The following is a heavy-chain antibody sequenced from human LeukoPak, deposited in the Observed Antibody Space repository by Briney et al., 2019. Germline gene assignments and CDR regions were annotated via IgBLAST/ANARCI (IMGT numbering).Heavy chain of an antibody. CDR3: ASVIRYGSGSYYGRKYDMSV. J-gene: IGHJ6*04. CDR1: GGTFSSYF. D-gene: IGHD3-10*01. CDR2: IIPILGTA. Sequence: ASVKVACKASGGTFSSYFINWVGQAPGQGLEWMGGIIPILGTANYLQKFQGRVTITSDESTSTAYMELSSLRSDDTAVYFCASVIRYGSGSYYGRKYDMSVWGNGPAVSVSS. V-gene: IGHV1-69*01.